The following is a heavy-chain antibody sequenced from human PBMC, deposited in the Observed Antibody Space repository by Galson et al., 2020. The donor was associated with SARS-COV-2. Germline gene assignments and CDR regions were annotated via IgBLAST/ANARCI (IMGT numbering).Heavy chain of an antibody. J-gene: IGHJ6*02. CDR1: GGSISSGDYY. CDR2: IYYSGST. V-gene: IGHV4-30-4*01. Sequence: ASETLSLTCTVSGGSISSGDYYWSWIRQPPGKGLEWIGYIYYSGSTYYNPSLKSRVTISVDTSKNLFSLKLSSVTAADTAVYYCARDQTKNAVLTGYYYYYGMDVWGQGTTVTVSS. D-gene: IGHD3-9*01. CDR3: ARDQTKNAVLTGYYYYYGMDV.